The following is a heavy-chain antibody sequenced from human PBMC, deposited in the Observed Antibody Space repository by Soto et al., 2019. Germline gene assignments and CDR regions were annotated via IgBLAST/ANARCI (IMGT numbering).Heavy chain of an antibody. CDR1: GGSVSTSSNY. CDR2: IYYSGAT. J-gene: IGHJ6*02. D-gene: IGHD3-10*01. V-gene: IGHV4-39*02. Sequence: KPSETLSLTCTVSGGSVSTSSNYWGWIRQPPGKALEWIGYIYYSGATYYNPSLKSRVTISVDTSKNQFSLNLNSVTAADTAVYYCARDYGVRGPYYYSMDVWGQGTTVTVSS. CDR3: ARDYGVRGPYYYSMDV.